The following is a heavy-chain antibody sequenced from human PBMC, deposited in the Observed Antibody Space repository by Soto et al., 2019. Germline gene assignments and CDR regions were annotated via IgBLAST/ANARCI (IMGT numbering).Heavy chain of an antibody. Sequence: QVQLVQSGAEVKKPGSSVKVSCKASGGTFSSYAISWVRQAPGQGLEWMGGIIPIFGTANYAQKFQGRVTITADKSTSTAYMELSSLRADDPAVYYCARRGYCSGGSCYGWFDPWGQVTLVTVS. CDR2: IIPIFGTA. D-gene: IGHD2-15*01. J-gene: IGHJ5*02. CDR1: GGTFSSYA. CDR3: ARRGYCSGGSCYGWFDP. V-gene: IGHV1-69*06.